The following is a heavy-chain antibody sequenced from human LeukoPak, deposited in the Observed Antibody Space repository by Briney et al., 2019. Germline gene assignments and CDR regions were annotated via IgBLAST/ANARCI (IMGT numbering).Heavy chain of an antibody. CDR2: INPKDGET. CDR1: GYTVTYYY. D-gene: IGHD2-2*01. Sequence: GASVKVSCKASGYTVTYYYMHWVGQAPGQGGEGRGGINPKDGETNYAQNFQGRVTMTRDTSISTPHMEVSRLRSADTAVYYCARANFLYCSSTTCLFDYWGQGTLVTVSS. J-gene: IGHJ4*02. V-gene: IGHV1-2*02. CDR3: ARANFLYCSSTTCLFDY.